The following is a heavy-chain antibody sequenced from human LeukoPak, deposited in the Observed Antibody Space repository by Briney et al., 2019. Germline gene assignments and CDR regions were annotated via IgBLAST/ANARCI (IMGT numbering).Heavy chain of an antibody. V-gene: IGHV3-49*03. J-gene: IGHJ4*02. CDR1: GFTFGDYA. CDR3: TRVQLGCGGDCYSKMDY. Sequence: PGGSLRLFCTASGFTFGDYAMSWFRQAPGKGLEWVGFIRSKAYGGTTEYAASVKGRFTISRDDSKSIAYLQMNSLKTEDTAVYYCTRVQLGCGGDCYSKMDYWGQGTLVTVSS. CDR2: IRSKAYGGTT. D-gene: IGHD2-21*02.